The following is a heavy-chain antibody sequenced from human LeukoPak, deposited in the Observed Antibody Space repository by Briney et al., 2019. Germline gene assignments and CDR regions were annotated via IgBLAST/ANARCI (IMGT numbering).Heavy chain of an antibody. D-gene: IGHD2-2*01. CDR1: GFTFSSYG. CDR2: IRYDGSNK. Sequence: PGGSLRLSCAASGFTFSSYGMHWVRQAPGKGLEWVAFIRYDGSNKYYADSVKGRFTISRDNSKNTLYLQMNSLRADDTAVYYCAREGVGVPAAWGAFDIWGQGTMVTVSS. J-gene: IGHJ3*02. CDR3: AREGVGVPAAWGAFDI. V-gene: IGHV3-30*02.